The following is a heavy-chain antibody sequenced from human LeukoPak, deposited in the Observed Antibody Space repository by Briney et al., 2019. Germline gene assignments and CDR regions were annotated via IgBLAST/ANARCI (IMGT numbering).Heavy chain of an antibody. CDR2: MNPNSGNT. D-gene: IGHD3-10*01. CDR3: ARVMNMVRGLQVFGY. CDR1: GYTFTSYD. Sequence: GASVKVSCKASGYTFTSYDINWVRQATGQGLEWMGWMNPNSGNTGYAQKFQGRVTMTRNTSISTAYMELSSLRSEDTAVYYCARVMNMVRGLQVFGYWGQGTLVTVSS. J-gene: IGHJ4*02. V-gene: IGHV1-8*01.